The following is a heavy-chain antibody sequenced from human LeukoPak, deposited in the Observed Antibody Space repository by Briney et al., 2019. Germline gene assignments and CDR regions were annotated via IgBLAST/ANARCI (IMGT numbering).Heavy chain of an antibody. CDR1: GGSISSYY. CDR2: IYYSGST. V-gene: IGHV4-59*01. Sequence: PSETLSLTCTVSGGSISSYYWSWIQQPPGKGLEWIGYIYYSGSTNYNPSLKSRVTISVDTSKNQFSLKLSSVTAADTAVYYCARVGGKHDAFDIWGQGTMVTVSS. D-gene: IGHD4-23*01. CDR3: ARVGGKHDAFDI. J-gene: IGHJ3*02.